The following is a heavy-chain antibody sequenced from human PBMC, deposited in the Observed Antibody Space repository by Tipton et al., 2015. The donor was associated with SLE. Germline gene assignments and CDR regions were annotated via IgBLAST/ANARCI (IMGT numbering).Heavy chain of an antibody. Sequence: LRLSCTVSGGSISSYYWGWIRQPPGKGLEWIGSIYYSGSTYYNPSLKSRVTISVDMSKNQFSLKLSSVTAADTAVYYCARAVQGSWFDYWGQGTLVTVSS. V-gene: IGHV4-39*07. D-gene: IGHD6-13*01. CDR3: ARAVQGSWFDY. CDR2: IYYSGST. J-gene: IGHJ4*02. CDR1: GGSISSYY.